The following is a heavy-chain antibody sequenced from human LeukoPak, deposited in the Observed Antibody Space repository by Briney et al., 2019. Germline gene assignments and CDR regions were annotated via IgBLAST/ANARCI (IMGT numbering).Heavy chain of an antibody. CDR2: IYPGDSDT. J-gene: IGHJ6*03. CDR3: ARHPYHYYYYMDV. CDR1: GYSFTSYW. Sequence: GESLKISCKGSGYSFTSYWIGWVRQMPGKGLEWMGIIYPGDSDTRYSPSFQGQVIISADKSISTAYLQWSSLRASDTAMYYCARHPYHYYYYMDVWGKGTTVTVSS. V-gene: IGHV5-51*01.